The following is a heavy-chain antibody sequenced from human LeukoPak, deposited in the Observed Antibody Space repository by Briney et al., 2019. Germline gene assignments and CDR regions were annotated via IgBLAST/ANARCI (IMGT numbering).Heavy chain of an antibody. Sequence: GGSLRLSCAASGFTFNNAWMSWVRQAPGKGLEWVATIKDDGSDRYYVDSMKGRFTISRDNAKNSLYLQMNSLRVEDTAVYYCANLGYSDGGQGTLVSVSS. J-gene: IGHJ4*02. CDR2: IKDDGSDR. CDR1: GFTFNNAW. CDR3: ANLGYSD. D-gene: IGHD5-18*01. V-gene: IGHV3-7*01.